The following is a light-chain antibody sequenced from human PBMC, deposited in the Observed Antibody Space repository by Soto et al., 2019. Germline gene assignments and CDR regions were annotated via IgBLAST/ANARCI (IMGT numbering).Light chain of an antibody. CDR2: GAS. CDR1: QGINRK. V-gene: IGKV3-15*01. Sequence: IVMTQSPATLSVSPGERVTFSCRASQGINRKLAWYQHKAGQAPRLLIAGASTGATGIPARFSGSGSAAEFTLTSNSLQSEDSAVYNCQQYHTWPVTFGGGTKVDIK. CDR3: QQYHTWPVT. J-gene: IGKJ4*01.